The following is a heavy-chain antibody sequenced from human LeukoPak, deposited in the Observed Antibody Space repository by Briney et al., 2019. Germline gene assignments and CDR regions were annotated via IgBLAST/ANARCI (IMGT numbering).Heavy chain of an antibody. CDR1: GFTFTSYA. Sequence: GGSLRLSCAASGFTFTSYAMSWVRQAPGKGLEWVANIKQDGSEKYYVDSVKGRFTISRDNAKNSLYLQMNSLRAEDTAVYYCAKVGGTVIVWGQGTLVTVSS. CDR3: AKVGGTVIV. CDR2: IKQDGSEK. D-gene: IGHD3-22*01. V-gene: IGHV3-7*03. J-gene: IGHJ4*02.